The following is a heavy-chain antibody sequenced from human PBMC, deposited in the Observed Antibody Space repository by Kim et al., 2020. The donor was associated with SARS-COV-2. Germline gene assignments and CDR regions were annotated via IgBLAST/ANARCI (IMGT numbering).Heavy chain of an antibody. Sequence: GGSLRLSCAASGFTFGDYAMHWVRQAPGKGLEWVSGISWNSGSIGYADSVKGRFTISRDNAKNSLYLQMNSLRAEDTALYYCAKDMEGEYSSSPGAFDIWGQGTMVTVSS. CDR2: ISWNSGSI. V-gene: IGHV3-9*01. CDR3: AKDMEGEYSSSPGAFDI. CDR1: GFTFGDYA. D-gene: IGHD6-6*01. J-gene: IGHJ3*02.